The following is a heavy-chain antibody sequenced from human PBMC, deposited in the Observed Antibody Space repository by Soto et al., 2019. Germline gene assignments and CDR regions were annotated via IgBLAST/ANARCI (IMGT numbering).Heavy chain of an antibody. V-gene: IGHV1-69*08. D-gene: IGHD2-21*02. CDR1: GGTFSSYT. J-gene: IGHJ4*02. Sequence: QVQLVQSGAEVKKPGSSVKVSCKASGGTFSSYTISWVRQAPGQGLEWMGRIIPILGIANYAQKFQGRVTITADKSTSTAYMELSSLRSEDTAVYDCAREPPPGRCGGDCPADYWGQGTLVTVSS. CDR3: AREPPPGRCGGDCPADY. CDR2: IIPILGIA.